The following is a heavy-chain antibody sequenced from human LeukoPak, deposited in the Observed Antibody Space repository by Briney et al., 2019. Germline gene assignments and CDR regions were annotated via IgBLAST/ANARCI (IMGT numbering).Heavy chain of an antibody. CDR2: ISGSGSTT. J-gene: IGHJ4*02. V-gene: IGHV3-23*01. CDR1: GFTFNNYA. CDR3: AKVGYSYGTS. D-gene: IGHD5-18*01. Sequence: GGSLRLSCAASGFTFNNYAMSWVRQAPGKGLEWLSGISGSGSTTVYADSVTGRFTISRDNSKNTLHLQMISLGAEDTAVYYCAKVGYSYGTSWGQGTLVTVSS.